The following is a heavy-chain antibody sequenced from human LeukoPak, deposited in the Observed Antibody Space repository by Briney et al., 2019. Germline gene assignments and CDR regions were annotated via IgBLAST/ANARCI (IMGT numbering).Heavy chain of an antibody. J-gene: IGHJ2*01. V-gene: IGHV1-69*06. D-gene: IGHD2-15*01. Sequence: GASVKVSCKASGGTFSSYAIRWVRQAPGQGLEWMGGIIPIFGTANYAQKFQGRVTITADKSTSTAYMELSSLRSEDTAVYYCAKEFSRVWSYWYFDLWGRGTLVTVSS. CDR1: GGTFSSYA. CDR3: AKEFSRVWSYWYFDL. CDR2: IIPIFGTA.